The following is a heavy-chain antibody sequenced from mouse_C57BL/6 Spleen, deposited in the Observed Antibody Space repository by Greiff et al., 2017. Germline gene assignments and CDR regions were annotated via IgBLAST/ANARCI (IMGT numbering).Heavy chain of an antibody. Sequence: VKVVESGPGLVQPSQSLSITCTVSGFSLTSYGVHWVRQSPGKGLEWLGVIWSGGSTDYNAAFISRLSISKDNSKSQVFFKMNSLQADDTAIYYCARRDDGYYGYYFDYWGQGTTLTVSS. CDR2: IWSGGST. CDR3: ARRDDGYYGYYFDY. V-gene: IGHV2-2*01. CDR1: GFSLTSYG. D-gene: IGHD2-3*01. J-gene: IGHJ2*01.